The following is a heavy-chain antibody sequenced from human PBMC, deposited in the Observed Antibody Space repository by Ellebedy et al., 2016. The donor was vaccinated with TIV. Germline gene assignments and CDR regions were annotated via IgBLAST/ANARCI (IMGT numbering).Heavy chain of an antibody. CDR2: IRSKAYGGTT. D-gene: IGHD3-16*01. J-gene: IGHJ4*02. Sequence: GGSLRLSXTASGFTFGDYAMSWFRQAPGKGLEWVGFIRSKAYGGTTEYAASVKGRFTISRDDSKSIAYLQMNSLKTEDTAVYYCTRVRYGDPAFGAAEDDYWGQGTLVTVSS. CDR1: GFTFGDYA. CDR3: TRVRYGDPAFGAAEDDY. V-gene: IGHV3-49*03.